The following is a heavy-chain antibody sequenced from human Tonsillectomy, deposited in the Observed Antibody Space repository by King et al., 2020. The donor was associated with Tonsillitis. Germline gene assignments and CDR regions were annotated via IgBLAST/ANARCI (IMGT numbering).Heavy chain of an antibody. CDR1: GDSITSSY. Sequence: VQLQESGPGLVKPSETLSLTCTVSGDSITSSYWSWIRQPAGRGLEWIGRMYVSGSPYYRPSLKSRVTMSLDTSKNQFSLKLTSVTAADTAVYYCARAWNRMAWCDHWGQGTLVTVSS. V-gene: IGHV4-4*07. D-gene: IGHD1-1*01. CDR2: MYVSGSP. J-gene: IGHJ5*02. CDR3: ARAWNRMAWCDH.